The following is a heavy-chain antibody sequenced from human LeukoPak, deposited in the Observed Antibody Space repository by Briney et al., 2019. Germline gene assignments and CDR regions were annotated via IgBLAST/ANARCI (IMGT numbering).Heavy chain of an antibody. D-gene: IGHD3-22*01. V-gene: IGHV3-23*01. CDR3: VKDDSSGYVDY. J-gene: IGHJ4*02. Sequence: QLGGSLRLSCAASGFTFSSYAMNWVRQAPGKGLERVSTISSGGSTFYADSVKGRFTISRDNSKNTLYLQMNSLRAEGTAVYYCVKDDSSGYVDYWGQGTLVTVSS. CDR2: ISSGGST. CDR1: GFTFSSYA.